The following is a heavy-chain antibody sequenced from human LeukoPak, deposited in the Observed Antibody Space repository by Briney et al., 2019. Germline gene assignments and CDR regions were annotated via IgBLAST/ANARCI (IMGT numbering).Heavy chain of an antibody. CDR2: INHSGST. D-gene: IGHD2-8*02. CDR1: GGSFSGYY. V-gene: IGHV4-34*01. J-gene: IGHJ5*02. CDR3: ARGRRWWGSTGWFDP. Sequence: KPSETLSLTCAVYGGSFSGYYWSWIRQPPGKGLEWIGEINHSGSTNYNPSLKSRVTISVDTSKNQSSLKLSSVTAADTAVYYCARGRRWWGSTGWFDPWGQGTLVTVSS.